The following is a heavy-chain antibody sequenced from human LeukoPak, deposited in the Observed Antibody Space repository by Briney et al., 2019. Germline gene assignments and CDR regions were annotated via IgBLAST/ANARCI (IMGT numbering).Heavy chain of an antibody. CDR3: ARDVGNYDSSGYDY. V-gene: IGHV4-4*08. Sequence: SETLSLTCSVSGGSIESYYWSWIRQPPGKGLEFIGYIAASGTTKHNPSLKSRVTLSMDTSKNQFSLKLRSVAAADTGVYFCARDVGNYDSSGYDYWGQGTLVTVSS. J-gene: IGHJ4*02. D-gene: IGHD3-22*01. CDR1: GGSIESYY. CDR2: IAASGTT.